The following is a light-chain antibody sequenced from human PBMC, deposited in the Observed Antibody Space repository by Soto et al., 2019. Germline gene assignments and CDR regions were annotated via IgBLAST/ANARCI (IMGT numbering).Light chain of an antibody. Sequence: QSVLTQPPSASGTPGQRVTISCSGSSSNIGSNTVNWYQQLPGTAPKLLIYSNNQRPSGVPDRFSGSKSGTSASLANSGLQSEDEADYCCAAWEDSLNGWVFGGGTKLTVL. CDR2: SNN. J-gene: IGLJ3*02. V-gene: IGLV1-44*01. CDR1: SSNIGSNT. CDR3: AAWEDSLNGWV.